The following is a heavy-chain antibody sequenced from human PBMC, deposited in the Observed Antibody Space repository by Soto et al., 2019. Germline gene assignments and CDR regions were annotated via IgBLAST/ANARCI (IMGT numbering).Heavy chain of an antibody. Sequence: ASVKVSCKASGYTLTSYAMQWVRQEPEQRLEWMGWINAGNGNTKYSQKFQGRVTITRDTSASTAYMELSSLRSEDTAVYYCAREHIDDFWSGYYPNYYYYYYMDVWGKGTTVTVSS. CDR1: GYTLTSYA. J-gene: IGHJ6*03. D-gene: IGHD3-3*01. V-gene: IGHV1-3*01. CDR3: AREHIDDFWSGYYPNYYYYYYMDV. CDR2: INAGNGNT.